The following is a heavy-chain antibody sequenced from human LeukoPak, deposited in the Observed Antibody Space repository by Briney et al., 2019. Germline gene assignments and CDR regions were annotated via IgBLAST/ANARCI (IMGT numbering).Heavy chain of an antibody. CDR1: GGSISSYY. CDR3: AREDNIVVVPAAYNWFDP. Sequence: SETLSLTCTVSGGSISSYYGSWIRQPAGKGLEWIGRIYTSGSTNYNTSLKSRVTMSVDTSKNQFSLKLSSVTAADTAVYYCAREDNIVVVPAAYNWFDPWGQGTLVTVSS. J-gene: IGHJ5*02. V-gene: IGHV4-4*07. D-gene: IGHD2-2*01. CDR2: IYTSGST.